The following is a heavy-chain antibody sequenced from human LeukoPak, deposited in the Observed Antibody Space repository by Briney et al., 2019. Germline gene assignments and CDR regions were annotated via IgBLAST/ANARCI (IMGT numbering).Heavy chain of an antibody. V-gene: IGHV4-34*01. D-gene: IGHD3-3*01. Sequence: SETLSLTCAVYGGSFSGYYWSWIRQPPGKGLEWIGEINHSGSATYSPSLKSRVTISVDTSKNQFSLKLSSVTAADTAVYYCASTHYDFWSGYHYTYWGQGTLVTVSS. CDR1: GGSFSGYY. J-gene: IGHJ4*02. CDR3: ASTHYDFWSGYHYTY. CDR2: INHSGSA.